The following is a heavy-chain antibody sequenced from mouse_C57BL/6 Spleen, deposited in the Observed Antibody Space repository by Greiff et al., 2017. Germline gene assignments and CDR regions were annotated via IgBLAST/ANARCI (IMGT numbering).Heavy chain of an antibody. V-gene: IGHV1-53*01. CDR1: GYTFTSYW. CDR3: ARSGLRRGYFDV. J-gene: IGHJ1*03. CDR2: INPSNGGT. D-gene: IGHD2-4*01. Sequence: QVQLQQPGTELVKPGASVKLSCKASGYTFTSYWMHWVKQRPGQGLEWIGNINPSNGGTNYNEKFKSKATLTVDKSSTTAYMQLSSLTSEDSAVYYCARSGLRRGYFDVWGTGTTGTVSS.